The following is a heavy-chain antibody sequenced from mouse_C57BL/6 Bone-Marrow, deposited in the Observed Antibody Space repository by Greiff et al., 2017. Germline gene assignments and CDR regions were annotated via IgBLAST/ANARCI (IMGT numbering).Heavy chain of an antibody. Sequence: VQLQQSGPGLVQPSQSLSISCTVSGFSLTSYGVHWVRQSPGKGLEWLGVIWRGGSTDYNAAFISRLSISKDNSKSQVFFKMNSLQADDTAIYYCARRGIYDYYYAMDYWGQGTSVTVSS. V-gene: IGHV2-2*01. CDR1: GFSLTSYG. CDR2: IWRGGST. CDR3: ARRGIYDYYYAMDY. D-gene: IGHD2-4*01. J-gene: IGHJ4*01.